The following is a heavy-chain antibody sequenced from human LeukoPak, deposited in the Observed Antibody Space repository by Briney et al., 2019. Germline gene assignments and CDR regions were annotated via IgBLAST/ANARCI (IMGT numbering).Heavy chain of an antibody. CDR1: GDTSRNSW. CDR3: EGWFDAFDI. D-gene: IGHD2-15*01. J-gene: IGHJ3*02. V-gene: IGHV3-30*03. Sequence: GGSLRLSCVASGDTSRNSWMHWVRQAPGKGLEWVAVISYDGSNKYYADSVKGRFTISRDNSKNTLYLQMNSLRAEDTAVYYCEGWFDAFDIWGQGTMVTVSS. CDR2: ISYDGSNK.